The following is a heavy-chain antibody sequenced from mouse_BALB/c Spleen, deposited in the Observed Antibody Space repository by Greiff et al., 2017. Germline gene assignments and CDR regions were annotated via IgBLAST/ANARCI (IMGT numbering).Heavy chain of an antibody. J-gene: IGHJ1*01. CDR3: ARCADWDDWYFDV. V-gene: IGHV1S127*01. D-gene: IGHD4-1*01. Sequence: QVQLQQSGPQLVRPGASVKISCKASGYSFTSYWMHWVKQRPGQGLEWIGMIDPSDSETRLNQKFKDKATLTVDKSSSTAYMQLSSPTSEDSAVYYCARCADWDDWYFDVWGAGTTVTVSS. CDR2: IDPSDSET. CDR1: GYSFTSYW.